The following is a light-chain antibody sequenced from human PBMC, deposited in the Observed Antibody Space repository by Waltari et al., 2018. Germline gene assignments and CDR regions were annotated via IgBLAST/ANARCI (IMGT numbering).Light chain of an antibody. V-gene: IGKV1-39*01. CDR2: TPS. CDR3: QHSYTTPT. Sequence: DIQMTQSPSSLSASVGDRVTITCGASQNNNIDFNWNQQKPGKAPNLLFHTPSSLQSGLPTKFSGSGYEKDFTLSHSSLQPGDCATCYCQHSYTTPTVGQGTKVEI. CDR1: QNNNID. J-gene: IGKJ1*01.